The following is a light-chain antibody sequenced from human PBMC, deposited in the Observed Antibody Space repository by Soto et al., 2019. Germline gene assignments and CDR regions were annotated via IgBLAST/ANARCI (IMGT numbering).Light chain of an antibody. CDR2: HAS. CDR3: QQYYGLPPLT. V-gene: IGKV1-33*01. Sequence: DIQMTHLPSSLSASIGDRDTISSQASQNITSNLSWYQQKPGKAPHLLLFHASKSAKAVTSRFSGSGCGTDFSFIITSLQREDLATYYCQQYYGLPPLTFGQGTRLEIK. J-gene: IGKJ5*01. CDR1: QNITSN.